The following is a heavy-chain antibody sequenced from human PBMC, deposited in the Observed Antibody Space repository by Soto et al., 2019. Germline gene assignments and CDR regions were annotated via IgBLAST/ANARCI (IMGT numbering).Heavy chain of an antibody. Sequence: EVQLLESGGGLVQPGGSMRLSGAASGFTFSNFAMSWVRQAPGKGLEWVSGISGSGGATWYAESVKGRFTISRDNSKNTLYLQSSSLRAEDTAVYYCAKDWSELVIRSFDAFAFWGQGTLVAVSS. J-gene: IGHJ3*01. CDR3: AKDWSELVIRSFDAFAF. CDR2: ISGSGGAT. CDR1: GFTFSNFA. D-gene: IGHD2-21*01. V-gene: IGHV3-23*01.